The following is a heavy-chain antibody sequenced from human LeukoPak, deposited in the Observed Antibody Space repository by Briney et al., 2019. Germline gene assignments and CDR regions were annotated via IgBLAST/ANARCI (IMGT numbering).Heavy chain of an antibody. CDR1: GYTFTCYY. CDR2: INPNSGGT. J-gene: IGHJ4*02. V-gene: IGHV1-2*02. Sequence: ASVKVSCKASGYTFTCYYMHWVRQAPGQGLEWMGWINPNSGGTNYAQKFQGRVTMTRDTSISTAYMELSRLRSDDTAVYYCARRGGYYRKADGYWGQGTLVTVSS. D-gene: IGHD3-22*01. CDR3: ARRGGYYRKADGY.